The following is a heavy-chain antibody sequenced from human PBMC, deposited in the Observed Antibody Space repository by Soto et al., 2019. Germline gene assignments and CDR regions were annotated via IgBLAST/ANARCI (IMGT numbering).Heavy chain of an antibody. CDR1: GGSISVFY. Sequence: SETLSLTCTISGGSISVFYWSWIRQSPGQGLEWIGYIYDSGSPYYNPSLKTRVTISADTSKNQISLKLTSATAADTAVYFCARGVGSSPPRYWGRGTLVTVSS. CDR2: IYDSGSP. CDR3: ARGVGSSPPRY. V-gene: IGHV4-59*01. D-gene: IGHD3-9*01. J-gene: IGHJ4*02.